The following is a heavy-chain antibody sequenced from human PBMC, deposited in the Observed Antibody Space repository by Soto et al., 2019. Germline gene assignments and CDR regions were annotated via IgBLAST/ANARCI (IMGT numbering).Heavy chain of an antibody. CDR2: INAGNGNT. Sequence: QVPLVQSGAEVKKPGASVKVSCKASGYTFTSYAMHWVRQAPGQRLEWMGWINAGNGNTKYSQKFQGRVTITRDTSASTAYMALSSLRSEDTAVYYYASVPNWNSLPDYYYMDVWGKGTTVTVSS. CDR1: GYTFTSYA. D-gene: IGHD1-7*01. CDR3: ASVPNWNSLPDYYYMDV. V-gene: IGHV1-3*01. J-gene: IGHJ6*03.